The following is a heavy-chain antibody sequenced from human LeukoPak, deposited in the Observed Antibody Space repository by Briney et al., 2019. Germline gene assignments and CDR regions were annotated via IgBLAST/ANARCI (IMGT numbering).Heavy chain of an antibody. D-gene: IGHD6-13*01. CDR1: GYTFTGYY. Sequence: GASVKVSCKASGYTFTGYYMHWVRQAPGQGLELMGWINPNSGGTNYAQKFQGRVTMTRDTSISTAYMELSRLRSDDTAVYYCATQGTSSSWSYYFDYWGQGTLVTVSS. V-gene: IGHV1-2*02. CDR2: INPNSGGT. J-gene: IGHJ4*02. CDR3: ATQGTSSSWSYYFDY.